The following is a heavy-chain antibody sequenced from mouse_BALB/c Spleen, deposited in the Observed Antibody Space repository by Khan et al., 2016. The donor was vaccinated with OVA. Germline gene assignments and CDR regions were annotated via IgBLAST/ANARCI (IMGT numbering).Heavy chain of an antibody. Sequence: QVQLQQPGAELVRPGTSVKLSCKASGYTFTSYWMNWVKQRPGHGLEWIGKINTSDSETHYNQMFKDKATLTVAKSSSTAYMQLRSLTSEDSAVYYGARREKYGYDPSWFADWGQGTLVTVSA. CDR1: GYTFTSYW. J-gene: IGHJ3*01. V-gene: IGHV1-61*01. CDR2: INTSDSET. CDR3: ARREKYGYDPSWFAD. D-gene: IGHD2-2*01.